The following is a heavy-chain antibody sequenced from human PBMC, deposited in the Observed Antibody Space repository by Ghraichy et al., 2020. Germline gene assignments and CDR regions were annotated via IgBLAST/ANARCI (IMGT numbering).Heavy chain of an antibody. CDR3: TRATDNGDRFGP. CDR2: IRKKTNSYST. CDR1: GFIFSDHY. V-gene: IGHV3-72*01. Sequence: GESLNISCAASGFIFSDHYMDWVRQAPGKGLEWVGRIRKKTNSYSTDYAASAKGRFTISRDDSKNSLYLQMNSLKTEDTAVYYCTRATDNGDRFGPWGQGTLVAVTS. D-gene: IGHD4-17*01. J-gene: IGHJ5*02.